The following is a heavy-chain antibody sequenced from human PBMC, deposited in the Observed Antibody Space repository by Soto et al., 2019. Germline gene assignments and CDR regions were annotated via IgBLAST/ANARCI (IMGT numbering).Heavy chain of an antibody. J-gene: IGHJ6*02. Sequence: ASVKVSCKASGYTFTSYYMHWVRQAPGQGLEWMGIINPSGGSTSYAQKFQGRVTMTRDTSTSTVYMELSSLRSEDTAMYYCARYYGSGSSSNYYYYGMDVWGQGTTVTVSS. CDR2: INPSGGST. V-gene: IGHV1-46*01. CDR3: ARYYGSGSSSNYYYYGMDV. CDR1: GYTFTSYY. D-gene: IGHD3-10*01.